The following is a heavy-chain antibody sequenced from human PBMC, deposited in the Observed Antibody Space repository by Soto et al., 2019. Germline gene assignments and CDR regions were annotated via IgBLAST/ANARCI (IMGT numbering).Heavy chain of an antibody. Sequence: WTWIRQPPGKGLEWIEDIYYSGGTNYNPSLKSRVTTSLDTSKNEFSLRLSSVTAADTAVYYCAGSRARGVIIDYWGQGTLVTVSS. CDR2: IYYSGGT. V-gene: IGHV4-59*01. CDR3: AGSRARGVIIDY. D-gene: IGHD3-10*01. J-gene: IGHJ4*02.